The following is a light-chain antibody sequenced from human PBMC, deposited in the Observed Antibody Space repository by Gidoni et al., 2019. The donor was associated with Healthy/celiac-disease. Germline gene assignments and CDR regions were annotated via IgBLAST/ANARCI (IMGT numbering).Light chain of an antibody. V-gene: IGLV3-1*01. J-gene: IGLJ1*01. CDR1: KLGVKY. Sequence: SYELTQPPSVSVSPGQTASITCAGDKLGVKYACWYQQKPGQSPVLVIYQDSKRPSGIPERFSGSNSGNTATLTIRGTPAMVEADYYCQALDICTSYVFGTGTKVTVL. CDR2: QDS. CDR3: QALDICTSYV.